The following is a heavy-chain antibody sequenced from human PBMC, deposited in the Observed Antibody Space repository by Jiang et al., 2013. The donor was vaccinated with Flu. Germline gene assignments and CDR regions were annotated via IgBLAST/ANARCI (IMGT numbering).Heavy chain of an antibody. J-gene: IGHJ4*02. Sequence: LEWVAVIWYDGSNKYYADSVKGRFTISRDNSKNTLYLQMNSLRAEDTAVYYCARDTYYYDSSGLGYWGQGTLVTVSS. D-gene: IGHD3-22*01. CDR3: ARDTYYYDSSGLGY. CDR2: IWYDGSNK. V-gene: IGHV3-33*01.